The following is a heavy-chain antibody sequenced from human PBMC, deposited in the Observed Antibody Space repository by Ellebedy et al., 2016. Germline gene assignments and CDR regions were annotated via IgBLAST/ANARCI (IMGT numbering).Heavy chain of an antibody. Sequence: GGSLRLSCAASGFTFSSYGMHWVRQAPGKGLEWVAVISYDGSNKYYADSVKGRFTISRDNSKNTLYLQMNSLRAEDTAVYYCAIEYGMDVWGQGTTVTVSS. CDR2: ISYDGSNK. CDR1: GFTFSSYG. J-gene: IGHJ6*02. CDR3: AIEYGMDV. V-gene: IGHV3-30*03.